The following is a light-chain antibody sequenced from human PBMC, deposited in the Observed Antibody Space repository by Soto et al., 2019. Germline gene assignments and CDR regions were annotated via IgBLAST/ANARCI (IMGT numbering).Light chain of an antibody. Sequence: QSALTQPAFVSGSPGQSITISCTGTSSDVGSYNLVSWYQQHPGKAPKLMIYEGNKRPSGVSNRFSGSKSGSTASLTISGLQAEDEADYYCCSYAGSSTLYVFGTATKLTVL. CDR1: SSDVGSYNL. CDR2: EGN. CDR3: CSYAGSSTLYV. V-gene: IGLV2-23*01. J-gene: IGLJ1*01.